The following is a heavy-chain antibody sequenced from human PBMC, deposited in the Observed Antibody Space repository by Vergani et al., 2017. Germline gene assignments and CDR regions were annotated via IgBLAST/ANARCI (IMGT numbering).Heavy chain of an antibody. V-gene: IGHV5-51*01. CDR3: ARRYGRDSSGSKYFDY. D-gene: IGHD3-22*01. CDR2: IHPADSDT. CDR1: GYSFTNYW. J-gene: IGHJ4*02. Sequence: EVQLVQSGAEVKKPGASLKISCQISGYSFTNYWIGWVRQMPGKGLEWMGIIHPADSDTRYSPSFQGQVTSSVDKSISTAYLQRSSLRASDSAMYYSARRYGRDSSGSKYFDYWGQGTLVTVSS.